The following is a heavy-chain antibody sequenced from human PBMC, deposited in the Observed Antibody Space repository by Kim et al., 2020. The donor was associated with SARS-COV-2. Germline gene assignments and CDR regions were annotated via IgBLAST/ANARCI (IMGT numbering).Heavy chain of an antibody. Sequence: YAQKFQGRVTMTTDTSTNTAYMELRSLISDDTAVYNCARDSKTTPDGMDVWGQGTTVTVSS. CDR3: ARDSKTTPDGMDV. J-gene: IGHJ6*02. V-gene: IGHV1-18*01. D-gene: IGHD4-17*01.